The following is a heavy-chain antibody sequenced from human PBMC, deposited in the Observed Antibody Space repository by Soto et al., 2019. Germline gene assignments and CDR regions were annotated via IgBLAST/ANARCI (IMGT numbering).Heavy chain of an antibody. CDR2: IYTSGST. CDR3: ARTLLDTYDYGDYERNFEAFDI. J-gene: IGHJ3*02. D-gene: IGHD4-17*01. V-gene: IGHV4-4*07. Sequence: PSETLSLTCTVSGGSISSYYWSWIRQPAGKGLEWIGRIYTSGSTNYNPSLKSRVTMSVDTSKNQFSLKLSSVTAADTAVYYCARTLLDTYDYGDYERNFEAFDIWGQGTMVT. CDR1: GGSISSYY.